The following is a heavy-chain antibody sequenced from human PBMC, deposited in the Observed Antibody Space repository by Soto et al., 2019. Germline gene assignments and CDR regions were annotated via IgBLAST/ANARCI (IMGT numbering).Heavy chain of an antibody. CDR1: GFTFSSYW. CDR2: IKQDGSEK. CDR3: ARRSGYSYGYDGYFDL. V-gene: IGHV3-7*01. Sequence: GGSLRLSCAASGFTFSSYWMSWVRQAPGKGLEWVANIKQDGSEKYYVDSVKGRFTISRDNAKNSLYLQMNSLRAEDTAVYYCARRSGYSYGYDGYFDLWGRGTLVTVSS. J-gene: IGHJ2*01. D-gene: IGHD5-18*01.